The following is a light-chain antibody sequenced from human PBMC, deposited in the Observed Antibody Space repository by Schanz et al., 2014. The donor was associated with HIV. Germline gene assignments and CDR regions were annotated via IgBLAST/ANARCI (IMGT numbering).Light chain of an antibody. CDR1: SSDVGKYGL. J-gene: IGLJ2*01. V-gene: IGLV2-14*02. CDR2: EVT. Sequence: QSALTQPASVSGSPGQSITISCTGTSSDVGKYGLVSWYQQHPGQVPKLIIYEVTRRPSGVSNRFSGSKSGNTASLTISGLQPEDEADYYCISYTSDTVLFGGGTQLTVL. CDR3: ISYTSDTVL.